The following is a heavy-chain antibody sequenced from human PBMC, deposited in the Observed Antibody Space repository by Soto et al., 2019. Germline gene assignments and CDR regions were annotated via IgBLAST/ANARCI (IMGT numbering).Heavy chain of an antibody. V-gene: IGHV3-23*01. CDR2: ISGSVDST. J-gene: IGHJ6*02. CDR1: GFPFSMYA. CDR3: AKSPSRAPYGMDV. Sequence: EVQLLESGGGLVQPGGSLRLYGAASGFPFSMYAMTWVRQAPWKGLEWVSAISGSVDSTYYADSVKGRFTISRDNSKKTVYLEMNSLRVEDTAVYHCAKSPSRAPYGMDVWGQGTTVTVSS. D-gene: IGHD6-6*01.